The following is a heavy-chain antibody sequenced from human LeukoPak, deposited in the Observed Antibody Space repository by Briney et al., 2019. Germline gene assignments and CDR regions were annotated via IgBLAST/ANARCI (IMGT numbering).Heavy chain of an antibody. V-gene: IGHV4-59*01. Sequence: SETLSLTCTVSGGSISSYYWSWIRQPPGKGLEWIGYIYYSGSTNYNPSLKSRVTISVDTSKNQFSLKLSSVTAADTAVYYCARGTNRIAAAGYDYWGQGTLVTVSS. CDR1: GGSISSYY. CDR3: ARGTNRIAAAGYDY. D-gene: IGHD6-13*01. J-gene: IGHJ4*02. CDR2: IYYSGST.